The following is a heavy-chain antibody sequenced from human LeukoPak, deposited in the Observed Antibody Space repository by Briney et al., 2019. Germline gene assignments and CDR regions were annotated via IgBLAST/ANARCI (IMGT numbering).Heavy chain of an antibody. CDR3: AKNGHSHDN. V-gene: IGHV3-7*01. D-gene: IGHD2-21*01. CDR2: INQDGSKE. Sequence: GGSLRLSCAASGFTFSNYWMTWVRQAPGKGLEWVAHINQDGSKEYYMDSVRGRFTISRDNAKNSLYLQMNSLRAEDTAVYYCAKNGHSHDNWGQGTLVTVSS. J-gene: IGHJ4*02. CDR1: GFTFSNYW.